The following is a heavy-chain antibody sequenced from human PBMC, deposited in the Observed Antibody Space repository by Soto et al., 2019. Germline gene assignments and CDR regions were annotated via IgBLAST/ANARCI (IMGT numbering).Heavy chain of an antibody. CDR2: ISGSGGSK. CDR3: AKGHSSGWYFWHFDY. V-gene: IGHV3-23*01. D-gene: IGHD6-19*01. CDR1: GFTFSSYA. Sequence: GSLSLSCAASGFTFSSYAMSWVRQAPGKGLEWVSAISGSGGSKYYADSVKGRFTISRDNSKNTLYLQMNSLSAEDTAVYYCAKGHSSGWYFWHFDYWGQGTLVTGSS. J-gene: IGHJ4*02.